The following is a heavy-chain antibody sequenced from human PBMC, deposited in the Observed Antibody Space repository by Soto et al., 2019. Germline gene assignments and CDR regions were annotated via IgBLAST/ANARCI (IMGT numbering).Heavy chain of an antibody. Sequence: SLRLSCAASGFTFSSYGMHWVRQAPGKGLEWVAVISYDGSEKYHADSVKGRFTISRDNSKNTLYLQMNSLRAEDTAVYYCAKDWSGVLWFGGHHRDAFDIWGKGTMVTVSS. CDR2: ISYDGSEK. CDR1: GFTFSSYG. J-gene: IGHJ3*02. CDR3: AKDWSGVLWFGGHHRDAFDI. V-gene: IGHV3-30*18. D-gene: IGHD3-10*01.